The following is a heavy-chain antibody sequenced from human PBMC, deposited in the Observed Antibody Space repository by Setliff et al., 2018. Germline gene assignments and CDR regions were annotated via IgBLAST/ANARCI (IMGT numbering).Heavy chain of an antibody. Sequence: PSETLSLTCSVPGDSISTFSYYWGWIRQSPGKGLEWIGEINHTGSTKYNPSLKSRLTISVDTAKNQFSLKLTSVTAADTAVYYCARTGTYRYFDYWGQGTRVTVSS. CDR1: GDSISTFSYY. D-gene: IGHD1-1*01. CDR2: INHTGST. CDR3: ARTGTYRYFDY. V-gene: IGHV4-39*01. J-gene: IGHJ4*02.